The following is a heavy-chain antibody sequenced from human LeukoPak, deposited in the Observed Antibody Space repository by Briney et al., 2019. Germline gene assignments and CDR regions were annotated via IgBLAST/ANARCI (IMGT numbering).Heavy chain of an antibody. CDR3: ARIATIPDVWGYYFDY. D-gene: IGHD3-16*01. J-gene: IGHJ4*02. V-gene: IGHV3-11*03. CDR2: ISSSSSYT. Sequence: GGSLTLSCAASGFTFSGYYMSWIRQAPGKGLEWVSYISSSSSYTNYADSVKGRFTISRDNAKNSLYLQMNSLRAEDTAVYYCARIATIPDVWGYYFDYWGQGTLVTVSS. CDR1: GFTFSGYY.